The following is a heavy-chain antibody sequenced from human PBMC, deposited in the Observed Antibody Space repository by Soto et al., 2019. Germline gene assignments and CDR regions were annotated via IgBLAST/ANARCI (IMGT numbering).Heavy chain of an antibody. CDR2: ISYDGSNK. D-gene: IGHD1-26*01. V-gene: IGHV3-30*18. CDR1: GFTFSSYG. CDR3: AKDLVGATSWGLDY. Sequence: QVQLVESGGGVVQPGRSLRLSCAASGFTFSSYGMHWVRQAPGKGLEWVAVISYDGSNKYYADSVKGRFTISRDNSKNTLYLQMNSLRDEDTAVYYCAKDLVGATSWGLDYWGQGTLVTVSS. J-gene: IGHJ4*02.